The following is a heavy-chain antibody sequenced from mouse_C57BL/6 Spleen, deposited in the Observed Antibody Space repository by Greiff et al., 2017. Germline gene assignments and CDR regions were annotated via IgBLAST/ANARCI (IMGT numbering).Heavy chain of an antibody. CDR1: GYAFSSYW. Sequence: VKLMESGAELVKPGASVKISCKASGYAFSSYWMNWVKQRPGTGLEWIGQIYPGDGDTNYNGKFKGKATLTADKSSSTAYMQLSSLTSEDDAVYFWARREDGNYDAYWGQGTLVTVSA. V-gene: IGHV1-80*01. J-gene: IGHJ3*01. D-gene: IGHD2-1*01. CDR3: ARREDGNYDAY. CDR2: IYPGDGDT.